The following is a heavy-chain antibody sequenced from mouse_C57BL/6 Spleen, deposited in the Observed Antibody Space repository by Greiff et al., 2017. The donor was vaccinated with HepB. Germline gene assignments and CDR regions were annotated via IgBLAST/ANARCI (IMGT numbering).Heavy chain of an antibody. V-gene: IGHV14-3*01. D-gene: IGHD1-1*01. CDR2: IDPANGNT. J-gene: IGHJ3*01. Sequence: VQLKESVAELVRPGASVKLSCTASGFNIKNTYMHWVKQRPEQGLEWIGRIDPANGNTKYAPKFQGKATITADTSSNTAYLQLSSLTSEDTDIYYCARDGDIYYGSSYGAYWGQGTLVTVSA. CDR3: ARDGDIYYGSSYGAY. CDR1: GFNIKNTY.